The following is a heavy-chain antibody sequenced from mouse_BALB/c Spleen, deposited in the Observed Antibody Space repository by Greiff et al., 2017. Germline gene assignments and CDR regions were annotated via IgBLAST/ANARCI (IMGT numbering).Heavy chain of an antibody. Sequence: EVQLRQSGAELVRSGASVKLSCTASGFNIKDYYMHWVKQRPEQGLEWIGWIDPENGDTEYAPKFQGKATMTADTSSNTAYLQLSSLTSEDTAVYYCNADSHITTVPFDYWGQGTTLTVSS. CDR3: NADSHITTVPFDY. CDR2: IDPENGDT. D-gene: IGHD1-1*01. V-gene: IGHV14-4*02. J-gene: IGHJ2*01. CDR1: GFNIKDYY.